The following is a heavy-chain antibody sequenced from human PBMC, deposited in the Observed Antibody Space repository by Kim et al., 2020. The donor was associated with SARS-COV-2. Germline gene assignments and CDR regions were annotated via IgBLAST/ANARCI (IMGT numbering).Heavy chain of an antibody. J-gene: IGHJ6*02. CDR3: ARPVAGSVWDV. D-gene: IGHD6-19*01. V-gene: IGHV4-4*02. Sequence: SETLSLTCAVSGGSISSNNWWSWVRQPPGKGLEWIGDIYHTWSTNYNPSLKSRVTISVDKSKNQFSLKMKSMTAADTAVYYCARPVAGSVWDVWGQETT. CDR1: GGSISSNNW. CDR2: IYHTWST.